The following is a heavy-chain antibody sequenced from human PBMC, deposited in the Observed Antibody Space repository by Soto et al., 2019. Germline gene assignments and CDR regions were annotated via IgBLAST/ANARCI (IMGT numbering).Heavy chain of an antibody. D-gene: IGHD6-13*01. V-gene: IGHV1-24*01. J-gene: IGHJ6*02. CDR3: ATDLRQQQLVLQDYYYGMDV. CDR2: FDPEDGET. CDR1: GYTLTEFS. Sequence: VKVSCPVSGYTLTEFSMHWVRQAPGKGLEWMGGFDPEDGETIYAQKFQGRVTMTEDTSTDTAYMELSSLRSEDTAVYYCATDLRQQQLVLQDYYYGMDVWGQGTTVTVSS.